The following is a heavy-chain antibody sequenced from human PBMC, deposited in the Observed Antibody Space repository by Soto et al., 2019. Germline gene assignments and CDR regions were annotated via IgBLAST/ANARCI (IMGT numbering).Heavy chain of an antibody. Sequence: ESGGGVVQPXRSLRLXCAASGXTFSSYGMHWVRXAPGKGLEWVAVIWYDGSNKYYADSVKGRFTISRDNSKNTLYLQMNSLRAEDTAVYYCARYSRAYGSGSYYAFDIWGQGTMVTVSS. J-gene: IGHJ3*02. CDR3: ARYSRAYGSGSYYAFDI. D-gene: IGHD3-10*01. CDR1: GXTFSSYG. V-gene: IGHV3-33*01. CDR2: IWYDGSNK.